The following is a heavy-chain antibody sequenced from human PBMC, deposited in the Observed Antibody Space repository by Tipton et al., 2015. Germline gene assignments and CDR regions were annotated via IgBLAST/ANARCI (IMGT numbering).Heavy chain of an antibody. Sequence: TLSLTCTVSGGSISSRSSYWGWIRQPPGKGLEWIANIYYSGSTYYNPSLKSRATISVDTSKNQFSLNLTSVTAADTAVYHCARHSSTMIVVPMGTGFDYWGQGTLVTVSS. J-gene: IGHJ4*02. CDR3: ARHSSTMIVVPMGTGFDY. CDR2: IYYSGST. CDR1: GGSISSRSSY. V-gene: IGHV4-39*01. D-gene: IGHD3-22*01.